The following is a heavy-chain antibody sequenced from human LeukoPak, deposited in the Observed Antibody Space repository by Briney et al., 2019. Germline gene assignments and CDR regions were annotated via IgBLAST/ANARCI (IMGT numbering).Heavy chain of an antibody. V-gene: IGHV1-3*01. CDR2: ISAGNGNT. Sequence: ASVKVSCKASGYTFTSYAIHWVRQAPGQRLEWMGWISAGNGNTKYSQKFQGRVTITRDTSASTAYMELSSLRSEDTAVYYCARVRYGGIFDYWGQGTLVTVSS. CDR1: GYTFTSYA. D-gene: IGHD4-23*01. CDR3: ARVRYGGIFDY. J-gene: IGHJ4*02.